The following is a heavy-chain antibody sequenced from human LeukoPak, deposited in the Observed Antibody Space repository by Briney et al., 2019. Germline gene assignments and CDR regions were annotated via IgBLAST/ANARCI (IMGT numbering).Heavy chain of an antibody. Sequence: SGPTLVKPTQTLTLTCTFSGFSLSTGGVGVGWIRQPPGKALEWVALIYWNDEKRFSSSLKSRLTITKDTSKNQVVLTMTNMDPADTATYYCAHRGHDSRIDAFDIWGQGTMVTVSS. J-gene: IGHJ3*02. CDR2: IYWNDEK. CDR3: AHRGHDSRIDAFDI. D-gene: IGHD3-22*01. V-gene: IGHV2-5*01. CDR1: GFSLSTGGVG.